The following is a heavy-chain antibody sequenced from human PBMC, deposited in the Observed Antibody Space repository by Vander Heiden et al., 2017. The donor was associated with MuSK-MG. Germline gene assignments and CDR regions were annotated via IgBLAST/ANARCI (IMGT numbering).Heavy chain of an antibody. CDR2: IYYSGST. V-gene: IGHV4-59*01. CDR3: ARAGYYDFWSGRVDAFDI. D-gene: IGHD3-3*01. CDR1: GGSISSYY. J-gene: IGHJ3*02. Sequence: QVQLQESGPGLVTPSETLSLTCTVSGGSISSYYWSWIRQPPGKGLEWIGYIYYSGSTNYNPSIKSRVTISVDTSKNQFSLKLSSVTAADTAVYYCARAGYYDFWSGRVDAFDIWGQGTMVTVSS.